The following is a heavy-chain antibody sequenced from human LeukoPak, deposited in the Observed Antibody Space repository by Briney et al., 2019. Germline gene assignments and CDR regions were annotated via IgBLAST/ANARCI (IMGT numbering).Heavy chain of an antibody. CDR2: ISGSGGTT. Sequence: GGSLRLLCAPSGLTFSSYAMSWARQAPGEGLEWVSAISGSGGTTYYADSVKGRFTISRANSKRTLYVQMNSLRAEDTAVYYCAIVVAARPGTIDPWGQGTLVTISS. J-gene: IGHJ5*02. CDR1: GLTFSSYA. V-gene: IGHV3-23*01. CDR3: AIVVAARPGTIDP. D-gene: IGHD6-25*01.